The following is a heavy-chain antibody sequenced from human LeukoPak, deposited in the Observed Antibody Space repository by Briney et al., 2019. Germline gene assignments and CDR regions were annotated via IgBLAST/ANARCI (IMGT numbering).Heavy chain of an antibody. V-gene: IGHV3-9*01. CDR2: ISWNSGSI. D-gene: IGHD6-13*01. Sequence: GGSLRLSCAASGFTFDDYAMHWVRQAPGKGLEWVSGISWNSGSIGYADSVKGRFTISRDNAKNSLYLQMNSLRAEDTALYYCAKAPTDIAAAGTFDYWGQGTLVTVSS. CDR3: AKAPTDIAAAGTFDY. J-gene: IGHJ4*02. CDR1: GFTFDDYA.